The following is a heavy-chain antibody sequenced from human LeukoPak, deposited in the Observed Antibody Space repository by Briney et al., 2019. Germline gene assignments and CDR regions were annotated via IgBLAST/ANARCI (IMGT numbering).Heavy chain of an antibody. CDR3: AKSGYNRFDY. V-gene: IGHV3-48*03. CDR2: ISSSGRTI. D-gene: IGHD5-24*01. CDR1: GFTFSSFE. J-gene: IGHJ4*02. Sequence: GGSLRLSCAASGFTFSSFEMMWVRQAPGKGLEWVSYISSSGRTIYYADSVKGRFTISRDNSKNTLYLQMNSLRADDTAVYYCAKSGYNRFDYWGQGTLVTVSS.